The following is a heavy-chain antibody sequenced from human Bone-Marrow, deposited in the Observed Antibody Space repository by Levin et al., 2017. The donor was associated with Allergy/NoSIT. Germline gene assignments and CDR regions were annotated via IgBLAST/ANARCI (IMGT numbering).Heavy chain of an antibody. V-gene: IGHV3-23*01. J-gene: IGHJ4*02. D-gene: IGHD2-2*01. CDR2: ISGSGGST. CDR3: AKDLFGVVPAAMRLYYFDY. CDR1: GFTFSSYA. Sequence: GESLKISCAASGFTFSSYAMSWVRQAPGKGLEWVSAISGSGGSTYYADSVKGRFTISRDNSKNTLYLQMNSLRAEDTAVYYCAKDLFGVVPAAMRLYYFDYWGQGTLVTVSS.